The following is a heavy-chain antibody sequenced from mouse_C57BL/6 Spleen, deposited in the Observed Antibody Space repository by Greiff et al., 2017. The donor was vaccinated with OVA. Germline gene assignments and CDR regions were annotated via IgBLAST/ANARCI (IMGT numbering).Heavy chain of an antibody. CDR2: IDPSDSYT. D-gene: IGHD1-1*01. CDR1: GYTFTSYW. V-gene: IGHV1-50*01. J-gene: IGHJ3*01. CDR3: ARSLGDYGSSPWFAY. Sequence: QVQLQQPGAELVKPGASVKLSCKASGYTFTSYWMQWVKQRPGQGLEWIGEIDPSDSYTNYNQKFKGKATLTVDTSSSTADMQLSSLTSEDSAVYYCARSLGDYGSSPWFAYWGQGTLVTVSA.